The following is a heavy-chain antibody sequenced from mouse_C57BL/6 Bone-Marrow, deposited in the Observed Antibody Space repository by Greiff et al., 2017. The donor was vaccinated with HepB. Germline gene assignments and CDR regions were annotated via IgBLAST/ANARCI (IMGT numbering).Heavy chain of an antibody. Sequence: EVKLMESGEGLVKPGGSLKLSCAASGFTFSSYAMSWVRQTPEKRLEWVAYISSGGDYIYYADTVKGRFTNSRDNARNTLYLQMSSLKSEDTAMYYCTRDRDYDWYFDVWGTGTTVTVSS. CDR2: ISSGGDYI. J-gene: IGHJ1*03. D-gene: IGHD2-4*01. V-gene: IGHV5-9-1*02. CDR1: GFTFSSYA. CDR3: TRDRDYDWYFDV.